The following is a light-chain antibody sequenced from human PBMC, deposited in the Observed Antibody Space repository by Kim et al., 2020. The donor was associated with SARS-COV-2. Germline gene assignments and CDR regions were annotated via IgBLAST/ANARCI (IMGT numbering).Light chain of an antibody. J-gene: IGKJ4*01. V-gene: IGKV1-17*03. CDR3: LQHNTYPLT. CDR2: AAS. Sequence: DIQMTQSPSAMSASVGDRVTITCRASQDIDNYLAWFQQKPGKVPTRLIYAASTLKSGVPSRFSGSGSGTEFTLTISSLQPEDFATYYCLQHNTYPLTFGGGTKVDIK. CDR1: QDIDNY.